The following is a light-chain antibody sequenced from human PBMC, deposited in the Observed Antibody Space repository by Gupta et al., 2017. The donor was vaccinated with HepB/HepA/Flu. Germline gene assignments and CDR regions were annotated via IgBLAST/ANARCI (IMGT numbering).Light chain of an antibody. Sequence: SALTQPRSVSGSPCPSGTISCTGTRSDVGGYNYVSWYQQHPGKAPKLMIYDVRKRPSGVPDRFSGSKAGNTASLTIYGLKAEDEADYYCCANACSDTGVFGGGTKLTVL. CDR1: RSDVGGYNY. V-gene: IGLV2-11*01. CDR2: DVR. J-gene: IGLJ3*02. CDR3: CANACSDTGV.